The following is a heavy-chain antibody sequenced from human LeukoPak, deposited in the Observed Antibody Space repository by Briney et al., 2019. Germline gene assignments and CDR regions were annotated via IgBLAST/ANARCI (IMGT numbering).Heavy chain of an antibody. D-gene: IGHD2-8*01. J-gene: IGHJ5*02. CDR1: GFTFTNYA. CDR2: VSYDGTDT. V-gene: IGHV3-30*09. Sequence: GGSLRLTCAASGFTFTNYAMNWVRQAPGKGLEWVATVSYDGTDTSYADSVKGRFAIFRDNSKNTLYLQMNSLRTEDTAVYYCVRVSGFCTNGVCPSFDPWGQGTLVTVSS. CDR3: VRVSGFCTNGVCPSFDP.